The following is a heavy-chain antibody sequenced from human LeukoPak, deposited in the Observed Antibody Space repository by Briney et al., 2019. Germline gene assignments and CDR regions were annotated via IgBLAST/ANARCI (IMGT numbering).Heavy chain of an antibody. CDR2: ISGSGGST. CDR3: AKDFYSSSSPHFDY. Sequence: GGSLRLSCAASGLTFSSYAMSWVRQAPGKGLEWVSAISGSGGSTYYADSVKGRFTISRDNSKNTLYLQMNSLRAEDTAVYYCAKDFYSSSSPHFDYWGQGTLVTVSS. J-gene: IGHJ4*02. V-gene: IGHV3-23*01. CDR1: GLTFSSYA. D-gene: IGHD6-6*01.